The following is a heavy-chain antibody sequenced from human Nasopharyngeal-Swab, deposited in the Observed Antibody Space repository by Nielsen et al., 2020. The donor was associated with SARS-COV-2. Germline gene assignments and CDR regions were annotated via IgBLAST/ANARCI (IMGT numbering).Heavy chain of an antibody. V-gene: IGHV4-39*01. CDR1: GGSISSSSYY. CDR3: ARHGSSSWYSTHAFDI. D-gene: IGHD6-13*01. Sequence: SETLSLTGTVSGGSISSSSYYWGWIRQPPGKGLEWIGSIYYTGSTYYNPSLKSRVTISVDTSKNQFSLKLRSVTAADTAVYYCARHGSSSWYSTHAFDIWGQGTMVTVSS. CDR2: IYYTGST. J-gene: IGHJ3*02.